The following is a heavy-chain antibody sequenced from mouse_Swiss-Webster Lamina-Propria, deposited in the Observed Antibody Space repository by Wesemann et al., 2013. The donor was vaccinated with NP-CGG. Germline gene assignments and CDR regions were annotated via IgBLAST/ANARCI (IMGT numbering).Heavy chain of an antibody. V-gene: IGHV1-26*01. CDR3: ARGWPVAMDY. CDR2: NGAT. Sequence: NGATSYNQNFKDKASLTVDKSSSTAYMELHSLTSEDSAVYYCARGWPVAMDYWGQGTSVTVSS. D-gene: IGHD1-1*01. J-gene: IGHJ4*01.